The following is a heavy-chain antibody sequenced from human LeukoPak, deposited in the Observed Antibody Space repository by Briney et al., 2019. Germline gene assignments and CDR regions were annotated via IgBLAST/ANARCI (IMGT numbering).Heavy chain of an antibody. Sequence: SVKVSCKASGYTFTSYAMNWVRQAPGQGLEWMGGIIPIFGTANYAQKFQGRVTITADESTSTAYMELSSLRSEDMAVYYCARGAKFRSYGSGTYYTSLPFDPWGQGTLVTVSS. D-gene: IGHD3-10*01. CDR1: GYTFTSYA. CDR3: ARGAKFRSYGSGTYYTSLPFDP. J-gene: IGHJ5*02. V-gene: IGHV1-69*13. CDR2: IIPIFGTA.